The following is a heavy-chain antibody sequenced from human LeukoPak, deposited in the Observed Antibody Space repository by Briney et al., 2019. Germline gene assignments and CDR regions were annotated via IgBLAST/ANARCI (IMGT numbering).Heavy chain of an antibody. CDR1: GFTFSGYS. J-gene: IGHJ4*02. V-gene: IGHV3-21*01. D-gene: IGHD5-18*01. CDR2: ISSSSSYI. Sequence: GGSLRLSCAASGFTFSGYSMNWVRQAPGKGLEWVSSISSSSSYIYYADSVKGRFTISRDNAKNSLYLQMNSLRAEDTAVYYCARGRGYSYGYDYWGQGTLVTVSS. CDR3: ARGRGYSYGYDY.